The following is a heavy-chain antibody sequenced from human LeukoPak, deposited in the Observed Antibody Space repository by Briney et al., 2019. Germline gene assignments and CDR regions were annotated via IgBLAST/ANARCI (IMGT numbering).Heavy chain of an antibody. D-gene: IGHD6-19*01. CDR3: ARDSRDSSGWYFGFDY. V-gene: IGHV1-2*02. CDR2: INPNSGGT. J-gene: IGHJ4*02. CDR1: GYTFTGYS. Sequence: GASVKVSCKASGYTFTGYSMHWVRQAPGQGLEWMGWINPNSGGTNYAQKFQGRVTMTRDTSISTAYMELSRLRSDDTAVYYCARDSRDSSGWYFGFDYWGQGTLVTVSS.